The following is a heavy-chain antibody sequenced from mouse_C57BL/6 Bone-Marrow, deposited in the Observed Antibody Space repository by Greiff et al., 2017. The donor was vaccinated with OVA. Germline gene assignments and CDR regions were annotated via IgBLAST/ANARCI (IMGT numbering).Heavy chain of an antibody. CDR1: GFTFSSYA. Sequence: EVHLVESGAGLVKPGGSLKLSCAASGFTFSSYAMSWVRQTPEKRLEWVAYISSGGDYIYYADTVKGRFTISRDNARNTLYLQMSSLKSEDTAMYYCTRLRRGYYFDYWGQGTTLTVSS. CDR3: TRLRRGYYFDY. D-gene: IGHD2-12*01. J-gene: IGHJ2*01. CDR2: ISSGGDYI. V-gene: IGHV5-9-1*02.